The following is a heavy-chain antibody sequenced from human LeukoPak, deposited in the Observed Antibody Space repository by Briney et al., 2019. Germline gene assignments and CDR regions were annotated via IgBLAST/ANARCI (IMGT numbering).Heavy chain of an antibody. CDR2: IYSGGST. J-gene: IGHJ4*02. D-gene: IGHD6-6*01. V-gene: IGHV3-53*01. CDR1: GFTVSRNY. Sequence: GGSLRLSCAASGFTVSRNYMSWVRQAPGKGLEWVSVIYSGGSTYYADSVKGRFTISRDNSKNTLYLQMNSLRAEDTAVYYCANEYSSSSRENWGQGTLVTVSS. CDR3: ANEYSSSSREN.